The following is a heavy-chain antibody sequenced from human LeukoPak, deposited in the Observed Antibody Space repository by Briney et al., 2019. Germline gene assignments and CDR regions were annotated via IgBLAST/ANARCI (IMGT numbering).Heavy chain of an antibody. CDR2: ISSSSSYI. V-gene: IGHV3-21*01. D-gene: IGHD3-10*01. CDR1: GFTFSSYS. J-gene: IGHJ4*02. Sequence: GGSLRLSCAASGFTFSSYSMNWVRQAPGKGLEWVSSISSSSSYIYYADSVKGRFTISRDNSKNTLYLQMNSLRAEDTAVYYCAKDLFALLIYYGSGMVADYWGQGTLVTVSS. CDR3: AKDLFALLIYYGSGMVADY.